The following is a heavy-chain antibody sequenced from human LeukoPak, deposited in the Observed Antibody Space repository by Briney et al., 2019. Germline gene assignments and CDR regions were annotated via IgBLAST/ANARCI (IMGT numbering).Heavy chain of an antibody. CDR1: GGSISSYY. CDR2: IYYSGST. D-gene: IGHD3-22*01. CDR3: ARDLPYYYDSSGPSEV. J-gene: IGHJ3*01. Sequence: PPETLSLTCTVSGGSISSYYWSWIRQPPGKGLEWIGYIYYSGSTNYNPSLKSRVTISVDTSKNQFSLKLSSVTAADTAVYYCARDLPYYYDSSGPSEVWGQGTMVTVSS. V-gene: IGHV4-59*01.